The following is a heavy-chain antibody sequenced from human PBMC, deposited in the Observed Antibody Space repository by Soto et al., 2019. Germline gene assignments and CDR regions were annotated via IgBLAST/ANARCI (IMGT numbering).Heavy chain of an antibody. D-gene: IGHD3-3*01. V-gene: IGHV1-46*03. CDR2: INPSGGRT. J-gene: IGHJ4*02. Sequence: QVQLVQSGAEVKKPGASVKVSCKVSGNIFTSQYMHWVRQAPGQGLEWMAMINPSGGRTSYAQMFQGCVTMTRDTSTSTVHMELGSLRSEDTAVYYCFRDVGDWGQGTLVTVSS. CDR1: GNIFTSQY. CDR3: FRDVGD.